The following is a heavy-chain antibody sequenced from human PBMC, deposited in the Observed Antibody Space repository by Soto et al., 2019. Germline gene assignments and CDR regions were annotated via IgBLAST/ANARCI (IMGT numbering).Heavy chain of an antibody. Sequence: PGGSLRLSCAASGFTFDDYAMHWVRQAPGKGLEWVSGISGSGGSTYYADSVRGRFTISRDNSKNTLYLQMNSLRADDTAVYYCEKDGYSYDFPYYFDYWGQGTLVTVSS. CDR1: GFTFDDYA. D-gene: IGHD5-18*01. J-gene: IGHJ4*02. CDR3: EKDGYSYDFPYYFDY. CDR2: ISGSGGST. V-gene: IGHV3-23*01.